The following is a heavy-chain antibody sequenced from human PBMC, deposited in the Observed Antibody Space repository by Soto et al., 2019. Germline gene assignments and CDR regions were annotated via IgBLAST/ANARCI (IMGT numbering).Heavy chain of an antibody. CDR3: ARGGQECSSTGCSYIYDSMDV. Sequence: QVQLVQSGAEVKKPGASVKVSCKASGYTFAHYGIGWVRQAPGQGLEWVGWISAYNGNTHHAQNVQGRVTMTTDTSTSTAYMELRSLRSDDKAVYYCARGGQECSSTGCSYIYDSMDVWGQGTTVTVSS. J-gene: IGHJ6*02. V-gene: IGHV1-18*01. CDR2: ISAYNGNT. D-gene: IGHD2-2*01. CDR1: GYTFAHYG.